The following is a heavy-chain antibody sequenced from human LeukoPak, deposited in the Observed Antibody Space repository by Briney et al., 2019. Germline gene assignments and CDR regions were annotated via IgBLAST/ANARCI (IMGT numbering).Heavy chain of an antibody. CDR3: ARDRGKGAFDI. J-gene: IGHJ3*02. D-gene: IGHD1-26*01. V-gene: IGHV4-59*01. CDR1: GGSISSYY. CDR2: IYYSGST. Sequence: SETLSLTCTVSGGSISSYYWSWIRQPPGKGLEWIGYIYYSGSTNYNPSLKSRVTISVDTSKNQFSLKLSSVTAADTAVYYCARDRGKGAFDIWGQGTMVTVSS.